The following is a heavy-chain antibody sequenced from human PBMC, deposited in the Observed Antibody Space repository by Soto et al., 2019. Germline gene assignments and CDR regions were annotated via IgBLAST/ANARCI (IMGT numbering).Heavy chain of an antibody. CDR1: GGTFSSYT. CDR3: ATDTPNDAFDI. CDR2: IIPILGIA. J-gene: IGHJ3*02. Sequence: ASVKVSCKASGGTFSSYTMSWVRQAPGQGLEWMGRIIPILGIANYAQKFQGRVTITADKSTSTAYMELSSLRSEDTAVYYCATDTPNDAFDIWGQGTMVTVSS. D-gene: IGHD5-18*01. V-gene: IGHV1-69*02.